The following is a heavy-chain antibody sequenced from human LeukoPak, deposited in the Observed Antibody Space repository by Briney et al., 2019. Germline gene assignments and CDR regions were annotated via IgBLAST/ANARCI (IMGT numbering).Heavy chain of an antibody. CDR2: IYHSGST. Sequence: SQTLSLTCAVSGGSISSGGYSWGWIRQPPGKGLGWIGYIYHSGSTYYNPSLKSRVTISVDRSKNQFSLKLSSVTAADTAVYYCARERITMVRGVIRNNWFDPWGQGTLVTVSS. J-gene: IGHJ5*02. V-gene: IGHV4-30-2*01. CDR1: GGSISSGGYS. D-gene: IGHD3-10*01. CDR3: ARERITMVRGVIRNNWFDP.